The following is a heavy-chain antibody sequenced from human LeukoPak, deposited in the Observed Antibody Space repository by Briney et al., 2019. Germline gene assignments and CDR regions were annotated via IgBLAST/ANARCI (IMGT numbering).Heavy chain of an antibody. J-gene: IGHJ4*02. CDR2: IWHDGSRT. CDR1: GFTFDKYG. CDR3: AGAISKGAGIDS. D-gene: IGHD1-26*01. V-gene: IGHV3-33*03. Sequence: AGGSLRLSCATPGFTFDKYGIHWVRQAPGKGLEWVAVIWHDGSRTHYADSLKGRFTISRDNSKDTAFLQVNSLTVEDTATYYCAGAISKGAGIDSWGQGTLVTVSS.